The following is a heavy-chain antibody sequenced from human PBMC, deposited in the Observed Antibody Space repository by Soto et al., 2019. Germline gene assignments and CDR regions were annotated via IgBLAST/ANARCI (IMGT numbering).Heavy chain of an antibody. CDR2: IRSKANSYAT. CDR3: TRHKVYYDSSGYHSYFDY. Sequence: PGGSLRLSCAASGFTFSGSAMHWVRQASGKXLEWVGRIRSKANSYATAYAASVKGRFTISRDDSKNTAYLQMNSLKTEDTAVYHCTRHKVYYDSSGYHSYFDYWGQGTLVTVSS. CDR1: GFTFSGSA. J-gene: IGHJ4*02. D-gene: IGHD3-22*01. V-gene: IGHV3-73*01.